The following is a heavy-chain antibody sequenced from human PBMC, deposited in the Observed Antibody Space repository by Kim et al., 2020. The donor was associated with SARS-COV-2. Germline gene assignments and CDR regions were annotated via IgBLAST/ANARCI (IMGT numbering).Heavy chain of an antibody. CDR2: ISGSGGST. Sequence: GGSLRLSCAASGFTFSSYAMSWVRQAPGKGLEWVSAISGSGGSTYYADSVKGRFTISRDNSKNTLYLQMNSLRAEDTAVYYCAKGNIVVVVAPRYFDLWGRGSLVTVSS. CDR3: AKGNIVVVVAPRYFDL. J-gene: IGHJ2*01. V-gene: IGHV3-23*01. CDR1: GFTFSSYA. D-gene: IGHD2-15*01.